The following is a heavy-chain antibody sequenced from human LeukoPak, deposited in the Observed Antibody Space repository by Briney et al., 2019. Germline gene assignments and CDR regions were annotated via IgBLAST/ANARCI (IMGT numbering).Heavy chain of an antibody. Sequence: GGSLRLSCAASGFTFSSYGMHWVRQAPGKGLGLEWVASISYDGSNKYYADSVKGRFTISRDNSKNTLYLQMNSLRAEDTAVYYCAKTEGATPYWAAEFDYWGQGTLVTVSS. J-gene: IGHJ4*02. D-gene: IGHD1-26*01. CDR2: ISYDGSNK. CDR3: AKTEGATPYWAAEFDY. V-gene: IGHV3-30*18. CDR1: GFTFSSYG.